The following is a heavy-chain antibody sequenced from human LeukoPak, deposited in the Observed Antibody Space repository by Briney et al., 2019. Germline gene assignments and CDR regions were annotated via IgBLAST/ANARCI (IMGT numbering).Heavy chain of an antibody. CDR1: GYSFTTYW. CDR3: ARIRYCSGGSCSACDY. D-gene: IGHD2-15*01. V-gene: IGHV5-51*01. Sequence: GESLKISCKGSGYSFTTYWIGWVRQMPGKGLEGMGFIYPGDSDTRYSPSFQGQVTISADKSISTAYLQWSSLKASDTAMYYCARIRYCSGGSCSACDYWGQGTLVTVSS. CDR2: IYPGDSDT. J-gene: IGHJ4*02.